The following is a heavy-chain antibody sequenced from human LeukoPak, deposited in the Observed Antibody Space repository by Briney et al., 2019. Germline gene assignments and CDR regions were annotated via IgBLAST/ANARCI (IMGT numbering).Heavy chain of an antibody. CDR1: GDSISSSSYY. CDR2: IYYSGST. CDR3: ARAQRSYYDFWSGYYPDPYYYYYYMDV. J-gene: IGHJ6*03. D-gene: IGHD3-3*01. V-gene: IGHV4-39*07. Sequence: PSETLSLTCTVSGDSISSSSYYWGWIRQPPGKGLEWIGSIYYSGSTYYNPSLKSRVTISVDTSKNQFSLKLSSVTAADTAVYYCARAQRSYYDFWSGYYPDPYYYYYYMDVWGKGTTVTVSS.